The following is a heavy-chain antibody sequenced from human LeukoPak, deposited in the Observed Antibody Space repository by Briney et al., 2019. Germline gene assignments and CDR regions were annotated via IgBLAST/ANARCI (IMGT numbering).Heavy chain of an antibody. CDR3: ATVNSGSFEGVDY. J-gene: IGHJ4*02. CDR2: VDPEDGET. D-gene: IGHD1-26*01. CDR1: GYTFTDYH. Sequence: ASVKISCKVSGYTFTDYHMHWVQQAPGKGLEWMGLVDPEDGETIYAEKFQGRVTITADTSTDTAYMELSSLRSEDTAVYYCATVNSGSFEGVDYWGQGTLVTVSS. V-gene: IGHV1-69-2*01.